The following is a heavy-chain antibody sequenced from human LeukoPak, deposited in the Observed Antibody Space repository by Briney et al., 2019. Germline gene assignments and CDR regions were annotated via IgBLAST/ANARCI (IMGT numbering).Heavy chain of an antibody. CDR2: IIPILGIA. J-gene: IGHJ5*02. D-gene: IGHD5-18*01. CDR3: ARDRGSYGYSWFDP. Sequence: ASVKVSCKASGGTFSSYAISWVRQAPGQGREWMGRIIPILGIANYAQKFQGRVTITADKSTSTAYMELSSLRSEDTAVYYCARDRGSYGYSWFDPWGRGTLVTVSS. V-gene: IGHV1-69*04. CDR1: GGTFSSYA.